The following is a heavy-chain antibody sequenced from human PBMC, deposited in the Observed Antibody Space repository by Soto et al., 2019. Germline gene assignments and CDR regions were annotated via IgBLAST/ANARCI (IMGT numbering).Heavy chain of an antibody. D-gene: IGHD2-15*01. Sequence: ASVNVSCKASGYTFTGDYMHWVRQAPGQGLEWMGWINPNSGGTNYAQKFQGWVTMTRDTSISTAYMELSRLRSDDTAVYYCARDGCSGGSCYLRLYYYYYYMDVWGKGTTVTVSS. J-gene: IGHJ6*03. CDR1: GYTFTGDY. CDR2: INPNSGGT. V-gene: IGHV1-2*04. CDR3: ARDGCSGGSCYLRLYYYYYYMDV.